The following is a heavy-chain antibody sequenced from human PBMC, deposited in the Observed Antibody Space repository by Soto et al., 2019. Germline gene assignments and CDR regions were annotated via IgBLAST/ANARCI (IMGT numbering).Heavy chain of an antibody. CDR1: GGTFSSYA. CDR2: IIPIFGTA. J-gene: IGHJ6*02. Sequence: GASVKVSCKASGGTFSSYAISWVRQAPGQGLEWMGGIIPIFGTANYAQKFQGRVTITADESTSTAYMELSSLRSEDTAVYYCARDPKAVVVPAAGGAYYYYYGMDVWGQGTTVTVSS. V-gene: IGHV1-69*13. D-gene: IGHD2-2*01. CDR3: ARDPKAVVVPAAGGAYYYYYGMDV.